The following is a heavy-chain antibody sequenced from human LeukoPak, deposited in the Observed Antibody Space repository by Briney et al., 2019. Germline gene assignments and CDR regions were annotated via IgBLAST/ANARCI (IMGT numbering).Heavy chain of an antibody. J-gene: IGHJ5*02. D-gene: IGHD1-1*01. CDR3: ARHVRTGTTLGP. Sequence: PSETLSLTCTVTGGSISSSSYYWGWIRQPPGEGLEWIGSIYYSGSTYYNPSLKSRVTISVDTSKNQFSLKLSSVTAADTAVYYCARHVRTGTTLGPWGQGTLVTVSS. CDR2: IYYSGST. CDR1: GGSISSSSYY. V-gene: IGHV4-39*01.